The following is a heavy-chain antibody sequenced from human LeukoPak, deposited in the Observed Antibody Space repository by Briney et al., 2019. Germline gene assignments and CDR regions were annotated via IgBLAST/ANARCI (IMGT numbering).Heavy chain of an antibody. D-gene: IGHD6-19*01. CDR2: ISGSGGST. CDR3: AKDRLQWLVPNYFDY. V-gene: IGHV3-23*01. J-gene: IGHJ4*02. Sequence: PGGSLRLSCAASGFTFSSYAMSWVRQAPGKGLEWVSAISGSGGSTYYADSVKGRFTISRDNSKNTLYLQMNSLRAEDTAVYYCAKDRLQWLVPNYFDYWGQGTLVTVSS. CDR1: GFTFSSYA.